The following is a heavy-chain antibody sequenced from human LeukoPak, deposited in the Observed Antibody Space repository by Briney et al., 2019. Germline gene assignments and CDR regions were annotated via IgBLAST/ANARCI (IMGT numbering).Heavy chain of an antibody. D-gene: IGHD2-2*01. V-gene: IGHV4-4*07. CDR3: ARDSRLGYCSSTSCYSLYYYYGMDV. Sequence: PSETLSLTCTVSGGSISSCYWSWIWQPAGKGLEWIGRIYTSGSTNYNPSLKSRVTMSVDTSKNQFSLKLSSVTAADTAVYYCARDSRLGYCSSTSCYSLYYYYGMDVWGQGTTVTVSS. CDR1: GGSISSCY. J-gene: IGHJ6*02. CDR2: IYTSGST.